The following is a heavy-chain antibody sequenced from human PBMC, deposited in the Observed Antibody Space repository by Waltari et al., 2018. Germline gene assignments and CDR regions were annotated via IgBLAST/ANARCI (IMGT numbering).Heavy chain of an antibody. D-gene: IGHD5-12*01. V-gene: IGHV3-30*18. Sequence: QMQLVESGGGVVQPGRSLRLPCAASGFIFSTCNMHWVRQAPGQGLEWVAGISNDGSNKDYADSVKSRFTVSRENSKNTLYLQINSLRDDDTAVYYCVKYSGFDYFFDYWGQGTLVTVSS. J-gene: IGHJ4*02. CDR3: VKYSGFDYFFDY. CDR1: GFIFSTCN. CDR2: ISNDGSNK.